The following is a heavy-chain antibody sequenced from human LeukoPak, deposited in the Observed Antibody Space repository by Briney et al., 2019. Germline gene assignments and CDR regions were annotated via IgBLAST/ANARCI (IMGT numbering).Heavy chain of an antibody. Sequence: GGSLRLSCVVSGFTFGKYWMSWVRQAPGKGLDWVANIKQDGTDKYYVDSVKGRFTISRDNAKNLLYLQMNSLRAEDTAVYYCAREKLDTRGYVDYWGQGTLVTVSS. CDR1: GFTFGKYW. CDR3: AREKLDTRGYVDY. J-gene: IGHJ4*02. V-gene: IGHV3-7*01. D-gene: IGHD3-22*01. CDR2: IKQDGTDK.